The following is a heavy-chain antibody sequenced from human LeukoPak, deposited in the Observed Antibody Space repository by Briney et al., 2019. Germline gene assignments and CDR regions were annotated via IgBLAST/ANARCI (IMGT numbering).Heavy chain of an antibody. V-gene: IGHV4-30-2*01. D-gene: IGHD2-2*01. CDR3: ARRSNCSSTSCYFWWFDY. CDR1: GGSISSGGYS. J-gene: IGHJ4*02. CDR2: IHHSGST. Sequence: SQTLSLTCAVSGGSISSGGYSWSWIRQPPGKGLEWIGYIHHSGSTYYNPSLKSRVTISVDRSKNQFSLKLSSVTAADTAVYYCARRSNCSSTSCYFWWFDYWGQGTLVTVSS.